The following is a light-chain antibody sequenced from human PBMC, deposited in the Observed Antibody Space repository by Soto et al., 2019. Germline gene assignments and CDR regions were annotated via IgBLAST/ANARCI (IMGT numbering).Light chain of an antibody. J-gene: IGKJ5*01. CDR1: QSVGNNF. CDR2: GAS. Sequence: EIVLTQSPGTLSLSPGERATVSCRASQSVGNNFLAWFQQKPGQAPRLLIYGASIRATGIPDRFSGSGSGTDFTLTISRLEPEDFAVYYCHQYAYSPQSLGQGTRLEIK. CDR3: HQYAYSPQS. V-gene: IGKV3-20*01.